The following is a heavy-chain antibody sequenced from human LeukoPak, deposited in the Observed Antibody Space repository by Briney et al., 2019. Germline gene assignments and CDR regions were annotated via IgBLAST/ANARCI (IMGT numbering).Heavy chain of an antibody. Sequence: ASVKVSCKASGYTFTGYYMHWVRQAPGQGLEWMGWINPNSGGTNYAQKFQGWVTMTRDTSISTAYMKLSRLRSDDTAVYYCARGVVAANRHFDYWGQGTLVTVSS. CDR3: ARGVVAANRHFDY. D-gene: IGHD2-15*01. CDR1: GYTFTGYY. CDR2: INPNSGGT. V-gene: IGHV1-2*04. J-gene: IGHJ4*02.